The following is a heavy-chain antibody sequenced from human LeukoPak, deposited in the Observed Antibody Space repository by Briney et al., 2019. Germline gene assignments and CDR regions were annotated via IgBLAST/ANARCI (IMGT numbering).Heavy chain of an antibody. J-gene: IGHJ4*02. CDR3: ARDLTPPGMNGYFDY. V-gene: IGHV1-2*02. CDR2: INPNSGGT. CDR1: GYTVTGYY. Sequence: ASVKVSCKASGYTVTGYYMHWVRQAPGQGLEWMGWINPNSGGTNYAQKFQGRVTMTRDTSISTAYMELSRLRSDDTAVYYCARDLTPPGMNGYFDYWGQGTLVTVSS. D-gene: IGHD6-13*01.